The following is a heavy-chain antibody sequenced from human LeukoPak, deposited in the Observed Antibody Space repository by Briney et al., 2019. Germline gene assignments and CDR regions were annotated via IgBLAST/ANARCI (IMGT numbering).Heavy chain of an antibody. V-gene: IGHV3-23*01. CDR2: ISGSGGST. D-gene: IGHD3-10*01. Sequence: PGGSLRLSCAASGFTFSSYAMSWVRQAPGKGLEWVSAISGSGGSTYYADSVKGRFTISRDNSKNTLCLQMDSLRAEDTAVYYCAKEASYGSGSPADYWGQGTLVTVSS. CDR3: AKEASYGSGSPADY. CDR1: GFTFSSYA. J-gene: IGHJ4*02.